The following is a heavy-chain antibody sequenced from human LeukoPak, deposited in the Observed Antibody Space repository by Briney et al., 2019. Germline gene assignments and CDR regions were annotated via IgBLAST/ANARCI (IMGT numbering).Heavy chain of an antibody. D-gene: IGHD4-11*01. J-gene: IGHJ4*02. V-gene: IGHV4-59*08. CDR1: GGSISNYY. CDR2: MHYSGST. Sequence: PSETLSLTCTVSGGSISNYYWSWIRQPPGKGLEWIGYMHYSGSTKYNPSLKSRVTTSVDTSRNQFSLKLSSVTAADTAVYYCARHTYSNFVLDYWGLGTLVTVSS. CDR3: ARHTYSNFVLDY.